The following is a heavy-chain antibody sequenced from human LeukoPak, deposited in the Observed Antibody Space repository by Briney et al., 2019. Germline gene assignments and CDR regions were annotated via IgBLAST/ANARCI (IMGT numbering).Heavy chain of an antibody. Sequence: ASVKVSCKASGYTFTSYDMNWVRQATGQGLEWMGWINPNSGNTGYAQKFQGRVTITRNTSISTAYMELSSLRSEDTAVYYCARVDYYDSSGTNWLDPWGQGTLVTVSS. CDR3: ARVDYYDSSGTNWLDP. V-gene: IGHV1-8*03. CDR1: GYTFTSYD. CDR2: INPNSGNT. J-gene: IGHJ5*02. D-gene: IGHD3-22*01.